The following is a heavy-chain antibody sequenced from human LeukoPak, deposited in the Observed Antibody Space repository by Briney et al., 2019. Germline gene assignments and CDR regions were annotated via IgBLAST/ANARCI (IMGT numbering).Heavy chain of an antibody. J-gene: IGHJ4*02. V-gene: IGHV5-51*01. CDR3: ARHHWYYDSSGSSIDY. CDR1: GYRFTSYW. D-gene: IGHD3-22*01. Sequence: GESLKISCKGSGYRFTSYWIGWVRQMPGKGLEWMGIIYPGDSDTRYSPSFQGQVTISADKSISTAYLQWSSLKASDTAMYYCARHHWYYDSSGSSIDYWGQGTLVTVSS. CDR2: IYPGDSDT.